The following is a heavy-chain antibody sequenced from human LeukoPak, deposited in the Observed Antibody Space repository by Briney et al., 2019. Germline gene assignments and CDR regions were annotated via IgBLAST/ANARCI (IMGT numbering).Heavy chain of an antibody. CDR1: GFTFSSYG. CDR2: ISYDGSNK. V-gene: IGHV3-30*03. Sequence: PGGSLRLSCAASGFTFSSYGMHWVRQAPGKGLEWVAVISYDGSNKYYADSVKGRFTISRDNSKNTLYLQMNSLRAEDTAVYYCTIDLDYWGQGTLVTISS. CDR3: TIDLDY. J-gene: IGHJ4*02.